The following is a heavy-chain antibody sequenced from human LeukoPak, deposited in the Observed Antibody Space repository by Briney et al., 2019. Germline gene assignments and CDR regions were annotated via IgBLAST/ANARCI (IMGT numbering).Heavy chain of an antibody. J-gene: IGHJ4*02. CDR2: INPNSGGT. D-gene: IGHD5-18*01. CDR1: GYTFTGYY. CDR3: ARSSYSYAAYFDY. Sequence: GASVKVSCKASGYTFTGYYMHWVRQAPGQGLEWMGWINPNSGGTNYAQKFQGRVTMTRDTSISTACMELSRLRSDDTAVYYCARSSYSYAAYFDYWGQGTLVTVSS. V-gene: IGHV1-2*02.